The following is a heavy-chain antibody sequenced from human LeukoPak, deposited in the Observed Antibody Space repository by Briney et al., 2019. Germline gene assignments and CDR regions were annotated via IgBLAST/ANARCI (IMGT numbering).Heavy chain of an antibody. J-gene: IGHJ3*02. D-gene: IGHD2-2*01. V-gene: IGHV4-38-2*02. CDR3: AREYQLPHDAFDI. Sequence: PSETLSPTCTVSGYSISSGYYWGWIRQPPGKGLEWIGSIYHSGSTYYNPSLKSRVTISVDTSKNQFSLKLSSVTAADTAVYYCAREYQLPHDAFDIWGQGTMVTVSS. CDR1: GYSISSGYY. CDR2: IYHSGST.